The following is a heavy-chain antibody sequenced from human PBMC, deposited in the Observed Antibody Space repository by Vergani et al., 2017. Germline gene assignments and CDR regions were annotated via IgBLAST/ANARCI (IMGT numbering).Heavy chain of an antibody. CDR1: GFTFSSYS. CDR3: AREREGGDYGMDV. J-gene: IGHJ6*02. D-gene: IGHD3-10*01. Sequence: VQLVESGGGVVQPGGSLRLSCAASGFTFSSYSMNWVRQAPGKGLEWVSYISSSSSTIYYADSVKGRFTISRDNAKNSLYLQMNSLRAEDTAVYYCAREREGGDYGMDVWGQGTTVTVSS. CDR2: ISSSSSTI. V-gene: IGHV3-48*01.